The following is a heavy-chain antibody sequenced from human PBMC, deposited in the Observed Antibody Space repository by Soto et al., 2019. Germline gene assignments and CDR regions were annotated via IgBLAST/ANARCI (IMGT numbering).Heavy chain of an antibody. CDR3: AKAGPDYVVTPGYFDY. V-gene: IGHV3-23*01. CDR1: GFTFSSYA. J-gene: IGHJ4*02. D-gene: IGHD3-22*01. Sequence: GGSLRLSCAASGFTFSSYAMSWVRQAPGKGLEWVSAISGSGGSTYYADSVKGRFTISRDNSKNTLYLQMNSLRAEDTAVYYCAKAGPDYVVTPGYFDYWGQGTLVTVSS. CDR2: ISGSGGST.